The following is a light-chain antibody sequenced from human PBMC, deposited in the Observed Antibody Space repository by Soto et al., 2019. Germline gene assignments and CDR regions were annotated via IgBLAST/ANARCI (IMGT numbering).Light chain of an antibody. CDR1: QSVSSSY. J-gene: IGKJ5*01. CDR2: GAS. CDR3: QQYGSSLIT. V-gene: IGKV3-20*01. Sequence: ESVLTQSPGTLSLSPGERATLSCRASQSVSSSYLAWYQQKPGQAPRLLIYGASSRATGIPDRFSGSGSGTDFTLTISRLEPEDFAVYYCQQYGSSLITFGQGRRLEI.